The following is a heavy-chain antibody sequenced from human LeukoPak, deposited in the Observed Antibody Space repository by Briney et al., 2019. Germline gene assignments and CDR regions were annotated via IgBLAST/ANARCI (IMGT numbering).Heavy chain of an antibody. Sequence: SETLSLTCAVSGYSISSGYYWCWIRQPPGKGLEWIGSIYHSGSTYYNPSLKRRSTISVDTSKNQLSLKLSSVTAAGTAVYYCASRRYCSSTSCRDGDYWGQGTLVTVSS. D-gene: IGHD2-2*01. CDR3: ASRRYCSSTSCRDGDY. J-gene: IGHJ4*02. CDR2: IYHSGST. CDR1: GYSISSGYY. V-gene: IGHV4-38-2*01.